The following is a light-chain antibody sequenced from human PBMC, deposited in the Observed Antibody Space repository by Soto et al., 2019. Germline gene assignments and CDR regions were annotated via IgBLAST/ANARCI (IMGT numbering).Light chain of an antibody. CDR1: QSVSGSK. V-gene: IGKV3-20*01. CDR2: GGS. CDR3: HQYGNSPFT. Sequence: EIVLTQSPGPLSLSPGNRATLSCRASQSVSGSKLAWYQQRPGQAPRLLIYGGSSSATDIPARFSGSGSGTDYTLTISRLEPEDFALYYCHQYGNSPFTFGQGTKLEIK. J-gene: IGKJ2*01.